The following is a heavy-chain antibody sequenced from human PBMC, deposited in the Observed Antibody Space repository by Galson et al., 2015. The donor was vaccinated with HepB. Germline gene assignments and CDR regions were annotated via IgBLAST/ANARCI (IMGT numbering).Heavy chain of an antibody. D-gene: IGHD6-13*01. J-gene: IGHJ4*02. CDR2: IIPIFGIA. Sequence: SVKVSCKASGGTFSSYAISWVRQAPGQGLEWMGGIIPIFGIANYAQKFQGRVTITADESTSTAYMELSSLRSEDTAVYYCASFGNGVIAAAGSFDYWGQGTLVTVSS. CDR3: ASFGNGVIAAAGSFDY. V-gene: IGHV1-69*13. CDR1: GGTFSSYA.